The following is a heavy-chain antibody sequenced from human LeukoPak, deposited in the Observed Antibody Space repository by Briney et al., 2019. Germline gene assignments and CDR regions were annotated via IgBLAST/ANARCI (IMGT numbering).Heavy chain of an antibody. D-gene: IGHD2/OR15-2a*01. V-gene: IGHV1-18*01. CDR3: ARDHALWSNCFDY. J-gene: IGHJ4*02. CDR1: GYSFTDYG. Sequence: SVQVSCKASGYSFTDYGITWVRQAPGQGLEWMGWISVRNGTPNNPQRLQGRVTMTTDTSTSTAYMELRSLTSDDTAVYYCARDHALWSNCFDYWGQGTLVTVSS. CDR2: ISVRNGTP.